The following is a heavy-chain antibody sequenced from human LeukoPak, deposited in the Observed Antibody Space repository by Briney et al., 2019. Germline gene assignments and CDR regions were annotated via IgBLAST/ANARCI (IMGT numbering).Heavy chain of an antibody. V-gene: IGHV3-23*01. D-gene: IGHD3-10*01. J-gene: IGHJ6*02. Sequence: GGSLRLSCAASGFTFSSYAMSWVRQAPGKGLEWVSAISGSGGSTYYADSVKGRFTISRDNPKNTLYLQMNSLRAEDTAVYYCAKTRRGSGSYYTNYYYYGMDVWGQGTTVTVSS. CDR3: AKTRRGSGSYYTNYYYYGMDV. CDR2: ISGSGGST. CDR1: GFTFSSYA.